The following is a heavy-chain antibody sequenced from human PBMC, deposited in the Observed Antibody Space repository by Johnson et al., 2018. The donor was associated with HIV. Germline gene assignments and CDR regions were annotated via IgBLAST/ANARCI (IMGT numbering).Heavy chain of an antibody. V-gene: IGHV3-30*03. CDR3: ARDATYYYDSSGYYYGHAFDI. D-gene: IGHD3-22*01. J-gene: IGHJ3*02. Sequence: QVQLVESGGGVVQPGRSLRLSCAASGFTFSSYGMHWVRQAPGKGLEWVAVISYDGSNKYYADSVKGRFTISRDNSKNTLYLQMNSLRAEDTAVYYCARDATYYYDSSGYYYGHAFDIWGQGTMVTVSS. CDR1: GFTFSSYG. CDR2: ISYDGSNK.